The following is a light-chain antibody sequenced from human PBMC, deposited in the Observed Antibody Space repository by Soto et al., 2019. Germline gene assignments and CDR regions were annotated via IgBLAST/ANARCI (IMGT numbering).Light chain of an antibody. CDR2: DVN. J-gene: IGLJ3*02. CDR1: SSDIGACNY. Sequence: QSALTQPSSASGSPGQSVTISCTGTSSDIGACNYVSWDQQHPCKAPKLMIYDVNKRPSGVPDRFSGSKSGNTASLTVSGLQAEDEADYYCSSYAGSKNLVFGGGTKVTVL. CDR3: SSYAGSKNLV. V-gene: IGLV2-8*01.